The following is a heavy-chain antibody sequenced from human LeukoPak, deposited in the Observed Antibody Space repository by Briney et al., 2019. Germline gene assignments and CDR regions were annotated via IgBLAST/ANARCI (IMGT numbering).Heavy chain of an antibody. Sequence: GASVKVSCKASGYTFTGYYLHWVRHAPGQGLEWMGCVNPNSGDTNYAQKFQGSVTMTRDTSISTVYMELRRLRSDATAVYYCARASGSYWWFDSWGQGTLVTVSS. V-gene: IGHV1-2*02. CDR1: GYTFTGYY. J-gene: IGHJ5*01. CDR2: VNPNSGDT. CDR3: ARASGSYWWFDS. D-gene: IGHD1-26*01.